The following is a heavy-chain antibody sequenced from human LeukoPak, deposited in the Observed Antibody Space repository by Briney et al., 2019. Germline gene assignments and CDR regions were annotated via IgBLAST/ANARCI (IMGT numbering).Heavy chain of an antibody. CDR2: IYHSGST. V-gene: IGHV4-38-2*02. J-gene: IGHJ4*02. CDR1: GYSISSGYY. D-gene: IGHD5-18*01. CDR3: ARVEGYSYFDY. Sequence: PSETLSLTCTVSGYSISSGYYWGWIRQPPGKGLEWIGSIYHSGSTYYNPSLKSRVTISVDTSKNQFSLKLSSVTAADTAVYYCARVEGYSYFDYWGQGTLVTVSS.